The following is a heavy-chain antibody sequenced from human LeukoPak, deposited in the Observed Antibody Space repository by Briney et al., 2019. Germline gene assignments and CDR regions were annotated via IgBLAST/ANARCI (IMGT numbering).Heavy chain of an antibody. Sequence: PSETLSLTCTVSGGSISSSSYYWGWIRQPPGKGLEWIGSIYYSGSTYYNPSLKSRVTISVDTSKNQFSLKLSSATAADTAVYYCASRSYGDPFGYWGQGTLVTVSS. CDR2: IYYSGST. J-gene: IGHJ4*02. V-gene: IGHV4-39*01. CDR1: GGSISSSSYY. CDR3: ASRSYGDPFGY. D-gene: IGHD4-17*01.